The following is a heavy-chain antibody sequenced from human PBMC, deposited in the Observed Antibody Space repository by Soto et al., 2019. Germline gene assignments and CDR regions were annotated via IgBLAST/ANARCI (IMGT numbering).Heavy chain of an antibody. J-gene: IGHJ4*02. V-gene: IGHV1-24*01. Sequence: ASVKVSCKVSGYTLTELSMHWVRQAPGKGLDWMGGFDPEDGETVYAQKFQGRVTMTEDTSTDTAYMQLSSLRSEDTAVYYCAAERLAHGYYDSSGYPSYDYWGQGTLGPASS. CDR1: GYTLTELS. D-gene: IGHD3-22*01. CDR2: FDPEDGET. CDR3: AAERLAHGYYDSSGYPSYDY.